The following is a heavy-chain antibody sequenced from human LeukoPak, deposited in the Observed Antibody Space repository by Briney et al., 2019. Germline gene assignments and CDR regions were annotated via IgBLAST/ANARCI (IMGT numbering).Heavy chain of an antibody. CDR3: ASTMDILTGYSHAFDI. J-gene: IGHJ3*02. V-gene: IGHV4-30-4*01. CDR1: GGSISSGDYY. D-gene: IGHD3-9*01. CDR2: IYYSGST. Sequence: PSETLSLTCTVSGGSISSGDYYWSWIRQPPGKGLEWIGYIYYSGSTYYNPSLKSRVTISVDTSKNQFSLKLSSVTAADTAVYYCASTMDILTGYSHAFDIWGQGTMVTVSS.